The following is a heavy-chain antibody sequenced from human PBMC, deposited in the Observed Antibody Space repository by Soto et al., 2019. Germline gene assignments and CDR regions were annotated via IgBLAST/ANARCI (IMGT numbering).Heavy chain of an antibody. CDR1: GFTFSSYG. J-gene: IGHJ6*02. V-gene: IGHV3-30*18. CDR3: AKALLVIAVARVGMDV. Sequence: HPGGSLRLSCAASGFTFSSYGMHWVRQAPGKGLEWVAVISYDGSNKYYADSVKGRFTISRDNSKNTLYLQMNSLRAEDTAVYYCAKALLVIAVARVGMDVWGQGTTVTVSS. D-gene: IGHD6-19*01. CDR2: ISYDGSNK.